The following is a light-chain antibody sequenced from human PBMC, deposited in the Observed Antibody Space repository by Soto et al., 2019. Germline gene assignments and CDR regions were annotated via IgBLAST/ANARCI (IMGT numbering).Light chain of an antibody. Sequence: DIQMTQSPSSLSASVGDRVTITCRASQGISSYLAWYQQKPGKVPTVLIYAASTLHSGVPSRFSGSGSGTEFTLTISIVQPEDVATYYCQKYYSAPETFGQGTKVDIK. CDR1: QGISSY. CDR2: AAS. V-gene: IGKV1-27*01. J-gene: IGKJ1*01. CDR3: QKYYSAPET.